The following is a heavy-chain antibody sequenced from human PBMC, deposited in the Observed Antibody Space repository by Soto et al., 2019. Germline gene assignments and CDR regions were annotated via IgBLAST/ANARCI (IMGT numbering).Heavy chain of an antibody. CDR3: AKDPRIVVVIAFDY. Sequence: GGSLRLSCAASGLTFSSYAMSWVRQAPGKGLEWVSAISGSGGSTYYADSVKGRFTISRDNSKNTLYLQMNSLRAEDTAVYYCAKDPRIVVVIAFDYWGQGTLVTVSS. V-gene: IGHV3-23*01. CDR2: ISGSGGST. D-gene: IGHD3-22*01. J-gene: IGHJ4*02. CDR1: GLTFSSYA.